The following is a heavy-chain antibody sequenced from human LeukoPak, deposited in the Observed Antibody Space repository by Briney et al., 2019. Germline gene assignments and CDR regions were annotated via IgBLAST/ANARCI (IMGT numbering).Heavy chain of an antibody. CDR2: INHGGST. D-gene: IGHD1-1*01. CDR3: ARGGWNKFDY. J-gene: IGHJ4*02. CDR1: GGSFSGHY. V-gene: IGHV4-34*01. Sequence: SETLSLTCAVSGGSFSGHYWNWIRQPPGKGLEWIGEINHGGSTNYNPSLKSRVTISVDTSQSQFSLRLSSVTAADTAVYYCARGGWNKFDYWGQGTLVTVSS.